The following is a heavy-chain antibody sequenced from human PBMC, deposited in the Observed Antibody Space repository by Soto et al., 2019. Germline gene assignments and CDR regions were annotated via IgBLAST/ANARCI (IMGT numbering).Heavy chain of an antibody. CDR3: VRSGTARLLRHSWFDT. V-gene: IGHV3-21*01. Sequence: EVQLVESGGGLVKPGGSVRLSCAASGFTFNTYDMNWVRQAPGKGLECVSSITTSSAYIYYADSLKGRITISRDNAKNSLFLQMNSLRAEDTAVYYCVRSGTARLLRHSWFDTWGQGTLVTVSS. CDR2: ITTSSAYI. CDR1: GFTFNTYD. J-gene: IGHJ5*02. D-gene: IGHD2-21*01.